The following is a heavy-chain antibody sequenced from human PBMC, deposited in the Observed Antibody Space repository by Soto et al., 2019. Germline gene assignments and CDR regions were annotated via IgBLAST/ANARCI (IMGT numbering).Heavy chain of an antibody. CDR1: GGSISGYF. D-gene: IGHD5-12*01. V-gene: IGHV4-59*01. J-gene: IGHJ4*02. CDR2: IYSSGST. Sequence: SETLSLTCTVSGGSISGYFWNWSRQPPGKGQEWIGYIYSSGSTNYKSSLKSRVTISVDTPKNQFSLKLSSVTAADTAVYYCARSEKGMATILDYWGQGMLVTVSS. CDR3: ARSEKGMATILDY.